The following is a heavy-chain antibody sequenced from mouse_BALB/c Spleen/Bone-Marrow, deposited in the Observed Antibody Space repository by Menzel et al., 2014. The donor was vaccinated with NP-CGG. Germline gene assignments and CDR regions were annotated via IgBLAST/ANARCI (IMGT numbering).Heavy chain of an antibody. CDR2: IYPGDGET. CDR3: AKVTTGFAY. D-gene: IGHD1-1*01. CDR1: GFAFSSYW. Sequence: VHLHQSGAGLVRPGSSVKISCKASGFAFSSYWMTWVKQRPGQGLERIGQIYPGDGETNYNGKFKGKATLTADKSSSTAYMQLSGLTAEDPAVYFSAKVTTGFAYWAQATLFTFTT. V-gene: IGHV1-80*01. J-gene: IGHJ3*01.